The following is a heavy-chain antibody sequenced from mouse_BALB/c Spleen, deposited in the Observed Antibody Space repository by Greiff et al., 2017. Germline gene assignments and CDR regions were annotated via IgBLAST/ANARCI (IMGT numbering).Heavy chain of an antibody. CDR1: GYTFSSYW. CDR3: AREGTTMITGDYAMDY. V-gene: IGHV1-9*01. J-gene: IGHJ4*01. CDR2: ILPGSGST. Sequence: QVQLQQSGAELMKPGASVKISCKATGYTFSSYWIEWVKQRPGHGLEWIGEILPGSGSTNYNEKFKGKATFTADTSSNTAYMQLSSLTSEDSAVYYCAREGTTMITGDYAMDYWGQGTSVTVSS. D-gene: IGHD2-4*01.